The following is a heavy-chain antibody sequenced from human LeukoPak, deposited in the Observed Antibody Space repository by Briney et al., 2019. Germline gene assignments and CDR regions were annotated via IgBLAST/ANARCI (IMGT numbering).Heavy chain of an antibody. J-gene: IGHJ4*02. V-gene: IGHV1-3*01. D-gene: IGHD6-19*01. CDR3: ARNLVGKTDFDY. CDR1: GYTFSDYA. Sequence: PGGSLRLSCAASGYTFSDYAMHWVRQAPGQRLEWMGWINAGNGDTKYSQKFQGRVTITWDTSASTVHMELSSLRSEDTAVYYCARNLVGKTDFDYWGQGTLVTVSS. CDR2: INAGNGDT.